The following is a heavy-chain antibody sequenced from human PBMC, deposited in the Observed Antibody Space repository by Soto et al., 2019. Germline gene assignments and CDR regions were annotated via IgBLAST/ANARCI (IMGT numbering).Heavy chain of an antibody. CDR1: GFTFSSYG. V-gene: IGHV3-33*01. Sequence: QVQLVESGGGVVQPGRSLRLSCAASGFTFSSYGMHWVRQAPGEGLEWVAVKWYDGSNKYYADSVKGRFTISRDNSKNPVYLQMNSLRAEDTAVYYCARGYHYYDSSGYYPGCDYWGQGTLVTVSS. J-gene: IGHJ4*02. CDR2: KWYDGSNK. D-gene: IGHD3-22*01. CDR3: ARGYHYYDSSGYYPGCDY.